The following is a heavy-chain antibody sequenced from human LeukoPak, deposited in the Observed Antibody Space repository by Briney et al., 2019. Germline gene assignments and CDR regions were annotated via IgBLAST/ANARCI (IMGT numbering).Heavy chain of an antibody. Sequence: ASVKVSCKASGYTFTSYYMHWVRQAPGQGLEWMGIIDPSGGSTSYAQKFQGRVTMTRDTSTSTVYMELSSLRSEDTAVYYCATDNYSSGWYDYYYYYGMDVWGKGTTVTVSS. CDR3: ATDNYSSGWYDYYYYYGMDV. J-gene: IGHJ6*04. V-gene: IGHV1-46*01. CDR2: IDPSGGST. CDR1: GYTFTSYY. D-gene: IGHD6-19*01.